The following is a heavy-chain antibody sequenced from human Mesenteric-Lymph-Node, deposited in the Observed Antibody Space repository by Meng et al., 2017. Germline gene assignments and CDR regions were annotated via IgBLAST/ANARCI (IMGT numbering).Heavy chain of an antibody. CDR1: GFTFSSYG. D-gene: IGHD3-3*01. CDR3: ATGSGYYYSY. CDR2: IRGSGGST. V-gene: IGHV3-23*01. Sequence: EVQLLESGGGLVQPGGSLRLFCAASGFTFSSYGMSWVRQAPGKGLEWVSGIRGSGGSTYYADSVKGRFTISRDNSKNTLYLQMNSLRAEDTAVYYCATGSGYYYSYWGQGTLVTASS. J-gene: IGHJ4*02.